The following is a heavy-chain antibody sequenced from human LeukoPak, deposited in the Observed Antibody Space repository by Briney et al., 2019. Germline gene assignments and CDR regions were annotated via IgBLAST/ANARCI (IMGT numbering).Heavy chain of an antibody. Sequence: GGSLRLSCAASGFTFSNSAMHWVRQAPGKGLEWVAFISYDGNKKYYADSVKGRFTISRDNSKNTLFLQMNSLRAEDTAVYFCANDAAQQQLSNLFYGMDVWGQGTTVTVSS. CDR2: ISYDGNKK. D-gene: IGHD6-13*01. J-gene: IGHJ6*02. V-gene: IGHV3-30-3*02. CDR3: ANDAAQQQLSNLFYGMDV. CDR1: GFTFSNSA.